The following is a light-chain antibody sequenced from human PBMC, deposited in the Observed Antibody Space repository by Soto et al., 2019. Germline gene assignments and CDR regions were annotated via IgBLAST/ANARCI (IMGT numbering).Light chain of an antibody. Sequence: QSVLTQPPSASGTPGQRVTISCSGSTSNIESNTVNWYQQLPGTAPKLLIFTNNQRPSGVPDRFSGSKSGTSASLAISGLQSEDEADYYCAVWDDSLNSRVLGGGTKVTVL. CDR2: TNN. V-gene: IGLV1-44*01. CDR1: TSNIESNT. J-gene: IGLJ3*02. CDR3: AVWDDSLNSRV.